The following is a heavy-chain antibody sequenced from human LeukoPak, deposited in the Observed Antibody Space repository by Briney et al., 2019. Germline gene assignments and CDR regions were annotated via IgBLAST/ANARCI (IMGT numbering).Heavy chain of an antibody. D-gene: IGHD7-27*01. J-gene: IGHJ5*02. CDR1: GGPISSSSYY. Sequence: SETPSLTCTVSGGPISSSSYYWGWIRQPPGKGLEWIGSIYYSGSTYYNPSLKSRVTISVDTSKNQFSLKLSSVTAADTAVYYCARCSTALFWAGFVDNWGSPWFDPWGQGTLVTVSS. CDR3: ARCSTALFWAGFVDNWGSPWFDP. V-gene: IGHV4-39*01. CDR2: IYYSGST.